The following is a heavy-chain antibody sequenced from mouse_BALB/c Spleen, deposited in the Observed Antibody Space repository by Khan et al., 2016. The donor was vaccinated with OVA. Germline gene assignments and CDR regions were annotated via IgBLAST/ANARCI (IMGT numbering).Heavy chain of an antibody. D-gene: IGHD1-1*01. CDR1: GYTFTNFW. Sequence: DLVKPGASVKLSCKASGYTFTNFWINWIKQRPGQGLEWIGHIASGSGSAYYNEMFKGKATLTVDTSSSTAYIQLSSLSSEASAVYYCARANYTGSSLYGMDYWGQGTSVTVSS. CDR2: IASGSGSA. V-gene: IGHV1S41*01. J-gene: IGHJ4*01. CDR3: ARANYTGSSLYGMDY.